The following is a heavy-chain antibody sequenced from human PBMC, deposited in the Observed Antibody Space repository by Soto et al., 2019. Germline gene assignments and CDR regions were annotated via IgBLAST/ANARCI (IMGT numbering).Heavy chain of an antibody. V-gene: IGHV4-61*01. CDR2: IYYSGST. CDR3: ARMQQPPDVWFDP. Sequence: SETLSLTCTVSGGSVSSGSYYWGWIRQPPGKGLEWIGYIYYSGSTNYNPSLKSRVTISVDTSKNQFSLKLSSVTAADTAVYYCARMQQPPDVWFDPWCQGTLVTVSS. CDR1: GGSVSSGSYY. D-gene: IGHD6-13*01. J-gene: IGHJ5*02.